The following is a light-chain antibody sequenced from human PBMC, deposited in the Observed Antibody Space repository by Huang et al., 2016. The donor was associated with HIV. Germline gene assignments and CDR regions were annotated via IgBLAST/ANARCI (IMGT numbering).Light chain of an antibody. V-gene: IGKV1-33*01. CDR2: DAS. CDR1: QDITNY. CDR3: QQYDNLPFT. Sequence: DIQMTQSPSSLSASVGDRVTITCQASQDITNYLNWYQQKPGKPPKRLIYDASNLEVGVPSRFSGSGSGTDFTFTISSLQPEDIATYYCQQYDNLPFTFGPGTKVDIK. J-gene: IGKJ3*01.